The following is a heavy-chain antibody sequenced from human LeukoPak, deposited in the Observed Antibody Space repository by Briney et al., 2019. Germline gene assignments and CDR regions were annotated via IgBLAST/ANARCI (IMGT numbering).Heavy chain of an antibody. J-gene: IGHJ4*02. D-gene: IGHD5-24*01. V-gene: IGHV3-21*01. CDR2: ISSTGSYI. CDR3: ARDFRTQLDGYSPPYHFDY. CDR1: GITFSSYS. Sequence: GGSLRLSCAAFGITFSSYSMSWVRQASGKGLEWVSSISSTGSYIYYADSVKGRITISRDNAKNSLYLQMNSLRAEDTAMYYCARDFRTQLDGYSPPYHFDYWGQGVLVTASS.